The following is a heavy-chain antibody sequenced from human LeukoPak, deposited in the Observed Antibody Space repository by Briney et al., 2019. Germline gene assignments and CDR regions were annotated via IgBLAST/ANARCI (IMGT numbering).Heavy chain of an antibody. V-gene: IGHV3-7*01. CDR3: ARGGAYFDY. CDR1: GLPFTTYW. Sequence: GGPLRLSCAASGLPFTTYWMPWVRQAPGRGLEWVANIKEDGSAKYYVDSVKGRFTISRDNAKNSLFLQMNSLRVEDTAVYYCARGGAYFDYWGQGTLVTVSS. CDR2: IKEDGSAK. D-gene: IGHD1-26*01. J-gene: IGHJ4*02.